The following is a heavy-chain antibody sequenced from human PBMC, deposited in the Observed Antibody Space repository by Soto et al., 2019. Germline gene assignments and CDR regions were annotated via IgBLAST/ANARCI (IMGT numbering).Heavy chain of an antibody. CDR2: IIPILGIA. Sequence: SVKVSFKASGGTFSSYTISWVRQAPGQGLEWMGRIIPILGIANYAQKFQGRVTITADKSTSTAYMELSSLRSGDTAVYYCAGGYYGSGSYYPTSTRYYXVDVWGKGTTVTVSS. CDR3: AGGYYGSGSYYPTSTRYYXVDV. V-gene: IGHV1-69*02. J-gene: IGHJ6*03. D-gene: IGHD3-10*01. CDR1: GGTFSSYT.